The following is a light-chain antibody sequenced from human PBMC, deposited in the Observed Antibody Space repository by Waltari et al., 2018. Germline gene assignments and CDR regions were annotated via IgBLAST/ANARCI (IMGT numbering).Light chain of an antibody. J-gene: IGLJ1*01. CDR2: SNN. V-gene: IGLV1-44*01. CDR3: AAWDDTLNGYV. Sequence: QSVLTQPPSTSGTPGQRVTISCSGSSSNIGTNPVNWYQHLLGTAPKLLIYSNNQRPSGVPGRFSGSKSGTSASLAISGLQSEDEADYYCAAWDDTLNGYVFGTGTKVTVL. CDR1: SSNIGTNP.